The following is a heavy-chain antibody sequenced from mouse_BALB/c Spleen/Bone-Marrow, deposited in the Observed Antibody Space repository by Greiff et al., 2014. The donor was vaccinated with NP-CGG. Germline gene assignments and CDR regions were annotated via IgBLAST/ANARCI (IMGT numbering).Heavy chain of an antibody. CDR1: EYEFPSHD. CDR3: ARHGDYYGSSLFAY. J-gene: IGHJ3*01. V-gene: IGHV5-2*01. Sequence: EVKLVESGGGLVQPGESLKLSCESYEYEFPSHDMSWVRKTPEKRLELVAAINSDGGSTYYPDTMERRFIISRDNSKKTLYLQMSSLRSEDTAFYYCARHGDYYGSSLFAYWGQGTLVTVSA. CDR2: INSDGGST. D-gene: IGHD1-1*01.